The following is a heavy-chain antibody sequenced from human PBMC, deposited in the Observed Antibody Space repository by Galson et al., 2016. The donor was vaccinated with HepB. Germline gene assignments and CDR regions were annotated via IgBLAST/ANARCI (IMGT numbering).Heavy chain of an antibody. CDR2: IYPGDSDT. CDR3: ARGTGPPNNWFDP. D-gene: IGHD3/OR15-3a*01. J-gene: IGHJ5*02. CDR1: GYRFTSYW. Sequence: QSGAEVKKPGESLKISCKGSGYRFTSYWIGWVRQMPGKGLEWMGIIYPGDSDTRYSTSSQGQVTISADKSISTAYLQWSSLEASDTAMYYCARGTGPPNNWFDPWGQGTLVTVSS. V-gene: IGHV5-51*01.